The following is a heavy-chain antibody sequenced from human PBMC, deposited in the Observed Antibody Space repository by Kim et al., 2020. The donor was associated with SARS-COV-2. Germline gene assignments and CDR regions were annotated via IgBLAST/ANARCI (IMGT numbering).Heavy chain of an antibody. CDR1: GYTFTNYA. V-gene: IGHV7-4-1*02. D-gene: IGHD3-22*01. CDR3: ARDTVDSGSDNYAEILFDY. Sequence: ASVKVSCKASGYTFTNYAINWVRQAPGQGLEWMGWINTDTGNPTYAQGFTGRFVFSLDTSVSTAYLQLSSLKAEDTAVYYCARDTVDSGSDNYAEILFDYWGQGPLVTVAS. J-gene: IGHJ4*02. CDR2: INTDTGNP.